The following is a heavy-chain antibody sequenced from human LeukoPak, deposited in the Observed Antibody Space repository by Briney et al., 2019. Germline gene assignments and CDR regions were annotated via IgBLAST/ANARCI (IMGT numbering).Heavy chain of an antibody. CDR3: ARDPLYGMDV. J-gene: IGHJ6*02. V-gene: IGHV1-69*13. CDR2: IIPIFGTA. Sequence: SVTVSCTASGGTFSSYAISWVRQAPGQGLEWMGGIIPIFGTANYAQKFQGRVTITADESTSTAYMELSSLRSEDTAVYYCARDPLYGMDVWGQGTTVTVSS. CDR1: GGTFSSYA.